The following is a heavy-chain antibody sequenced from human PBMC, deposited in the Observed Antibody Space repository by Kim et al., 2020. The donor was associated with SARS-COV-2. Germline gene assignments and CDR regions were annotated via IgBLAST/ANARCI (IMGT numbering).Heavy chain of an antibody. J-gene: IGHJ4*02. V-gene: IGHV3-23*01. D-gene: IGHD6-19*01. Sequence: GGSLRLSCAASGFTFSSYAMSWVRQAPGKGLEWVSAISGSGGSTYYADSVKGRFTISRDNSKNTLYLQMNSLRAEDTAVYYCANLVAGTIGYFDYWGQGTLVTVSS. CDR2: ISGSGGST. CDR1: GFTFSSYA. CDR3: ANLVAGTIGYFDY.